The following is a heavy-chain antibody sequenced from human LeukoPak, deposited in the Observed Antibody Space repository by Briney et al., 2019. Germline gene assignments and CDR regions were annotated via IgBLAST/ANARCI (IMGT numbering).Heavy chain of an antibody. CDR2: INHSGST. J-gene: IGHJ4*02. D-gene: IGHD3-22*01. CDR1: GGSFSGYY. CDR3: ARGGPDYYDSSGYYYFDY. V-gene: IGHV4-34*01. Sequence: SETLSLTCAVYGGSFSGYYWSWIRQPPGKGLEWIGEINHSGSTNYNPSLKSRVTISVDTSKNQLSLKLSSVTAADTAVYYCARGGPDYYDSSGYYYFDYWGQGTLVTVSS.